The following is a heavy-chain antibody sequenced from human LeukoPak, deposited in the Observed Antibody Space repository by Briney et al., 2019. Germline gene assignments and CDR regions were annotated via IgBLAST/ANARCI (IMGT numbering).Heavy chain of an antibody. Sequence: PGGSLRLSCVASGFTFSSSGMHWVRQAPGKGLEWVSGINWNGGSTGYADSVKGRFTISRDNAKNSLYLQMNSLRAEDTALYYCASREEYGWNAFDIWGQGTMVTVSS. J-gene: IGHJ3*02. V-gene: IGHV3-20*04. CDR3: ASREEYGWNAFDI. D-gene: IGHD2-8*02. CDR1: GFTFSSSG. CDR2: INWNGGST.